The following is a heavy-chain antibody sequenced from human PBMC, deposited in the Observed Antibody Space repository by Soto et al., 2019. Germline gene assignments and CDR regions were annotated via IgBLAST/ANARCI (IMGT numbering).Heavy chain of an antibody. J-gene: IGHJ4*02. CDR2: INPISGST. CDR1: GYTFTSYY. D-gene: IGHD3-10*01. CDR3: ARGVLLWFGELLLSLDY. Sequence: QVQLVQSGAEVKKPGASVKVSCKAFGYTFTSYYMHWVRQAPGQGLEWMGIINPISGSTNYAQKFQGRVTVTRDTSTSTVYMELSSLRSEDTAVYYCARGVLLWFGELLLSLDYWGRGTLVTVSS. V-gene: IGHV1-46*03.